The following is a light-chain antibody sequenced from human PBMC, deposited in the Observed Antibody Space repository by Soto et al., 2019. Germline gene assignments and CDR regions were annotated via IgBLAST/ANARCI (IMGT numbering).Light chain of an antibody. CDR1: SSNIGNNY. J-gene: IGLJ3*02. CDR3: GPWDSSLSAVV. CDR2: DNN. V-gene: IGLV1-51*01. Sequence: QAVVTQPPSVSAAPGQKVTISCSGSSSNIGNNYVSWYQQLPGTAPKLLIYDNNKRPSGIPDRFSGSKSGTSATLGITGLQTGDEADYYCGPWDSSLSAVVFGGGTKLTVL.